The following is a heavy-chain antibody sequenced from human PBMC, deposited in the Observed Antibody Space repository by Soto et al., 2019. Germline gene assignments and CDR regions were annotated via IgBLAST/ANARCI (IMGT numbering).Heavy chain of an antibody. CDR2: IDPKNGGT. CDR1: GYSISAYY. J-gene: IGHJ4*02. V-gene: IGHV1-2*02. D-gene: IGHD3-10*01. Sequence: EASVKVSFKASGYSISAYYIHWLRQAPGQGLEWMGWIDPKNGGTVSAQKFQGRLTMTRDTSISTVYMDLSGLTSDDTALYYCGRDDYGIFPYWGQGSLVTVSS. CDR3: GRDDYGIFPY.